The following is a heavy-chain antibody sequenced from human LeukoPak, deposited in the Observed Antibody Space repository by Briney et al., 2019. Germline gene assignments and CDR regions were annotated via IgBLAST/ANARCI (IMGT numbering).Heavy chain of an antibody. D-gene: IGHD4-23*01. CDR2: ISGSGGST. CDR1: GFTFSSAW. CDR3: ANSRGSTVVTSDY. J-gene: IGHJ4*02. V-gene: IGHV3-23*01. Sequence: GGSLRLSCAASGFTFSSAWMNWVRQAPGKGLEWVSAISGSGGSTYYADSVKGRFTISRGNSKNTLYLQMNSLRAEDTAVYYCANSRGSTVVTSDYWGQGTLVTVSS.